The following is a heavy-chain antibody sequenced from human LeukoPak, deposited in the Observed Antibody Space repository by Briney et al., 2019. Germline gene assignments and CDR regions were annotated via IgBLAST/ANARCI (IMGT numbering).Heavy chain of an antibody. V-gene: IGHV3-48*04. Sequence: PGGSLRLSCAASGFTFSGHNMNWVRQAPGKGLEWIAFVSISSGTIYYADSVNCRFRISRDNAKSSLDLEMNSLRAEDTAVYYCARAMSTFGGVRNYFDSWGQGTLVTVSS. CDR2: VSISSGTI. CDR3: ARAMSTFGGVRNYFDS. CDR1: GFTFSGHN. D-gene: IGHD3-16*01. J-gene: IGHJ4*02.